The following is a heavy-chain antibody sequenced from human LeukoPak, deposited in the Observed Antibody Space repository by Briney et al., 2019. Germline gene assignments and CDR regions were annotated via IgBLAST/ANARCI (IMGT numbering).Heavy chain of an antibody. CDR2: FDPEDGET. CDR3: ATGEVGATSDYFDY. CDR1: GYTLTELS. D-gene: IGHD1-26*01. V-gene: IGHV1-24*01. Sequence: ASVKVFCKVSGYTLTELSMHWVRQAPGKGLEWMGGFDPEDGETIYAQKFQGRVTMTEDTSTDTAYMELSSLRSEDTAVYYCATGEVGATSDYFDYWGQGTLVTVSS. J-gene: IGHJ4*02.